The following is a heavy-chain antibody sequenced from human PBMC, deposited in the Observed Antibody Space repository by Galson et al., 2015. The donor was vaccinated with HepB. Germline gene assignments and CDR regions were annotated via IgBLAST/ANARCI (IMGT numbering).Heavy chain of an antibody. V-gene: IGHV3-15*01. CDR3: SWLALDY. Sequence: SLRLSCAGSGSTFRDAWMSWVRQPPGKGLEWVGRIKSNSDGGTVEYAAPVRDRFAISRDDSRKILYLQMTSLKTEDTAVYYCSWLALDYRGQGALVTVSS. CDR1: GSTFRDAW. D-gene: IGHD5-12*01. CDR2: IKSNSDGGTV. J-gene: IGHJ4*02.